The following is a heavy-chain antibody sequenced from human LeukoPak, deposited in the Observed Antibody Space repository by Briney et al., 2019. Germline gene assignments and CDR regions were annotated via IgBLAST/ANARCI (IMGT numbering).Heavy chain of an antibody. CDR1: GYSISSGHW. CDR3: ARNGAYALDY. D-gene: IGHD4-17*01. CDR2: ILHSGST. Sequence: SGTLSLTCAVSGYSISSGHWWSWVRQPPGKGLEWIGEILHSGSTSYNPSLKSRVTISVDSSKNQLSLTLTPVTAADTAVYYCARNGAYALDYWGQGTLVTASS. J-gene: IGHJ4*02. V-gene: IGHV4-4*02.